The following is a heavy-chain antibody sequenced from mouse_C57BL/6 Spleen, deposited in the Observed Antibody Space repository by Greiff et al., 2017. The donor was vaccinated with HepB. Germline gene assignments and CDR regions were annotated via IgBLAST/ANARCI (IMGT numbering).Heavy chain of an antibody. D-gene: IGHD1-1*01. Sequence: EVKLMESGAELVRPGASVKLSCTASGFNIKDDYMHWVKQRPEQGLEWIGWIDPENGDTEYASKFQGKATITADTSSNTAYLQLSSLTSEDTAVYYCTTLRYYYGSSRQRYVDVWGTGTTVAVSS. CDR1: GFNIKDDY. CDR3: TTLRYYYGSSRQRYVDV. J-gene: IGHJ1*03. CDR2: IDPENGDT. V-gene: IGHV14-4*01.